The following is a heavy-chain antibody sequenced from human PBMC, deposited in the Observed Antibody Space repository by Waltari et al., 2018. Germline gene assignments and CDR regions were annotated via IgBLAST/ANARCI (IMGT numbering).Heavy chain of an antibody. Sequence: QVQLQESGPGLVKPSETLSLTCTVSGGSISSYYWSWIRQPAGKGLEWIGRIYTSGSTNYNPPLKSRVTMSVDTSKNQFSLKLSSVTAADTAVYYCARDGAGSLAAAGDNWFDPWGQGTLVTVSS. J-gene: IGHJ5*02. CDR2: IYTSGST. D-gene: IGHD6-13*01. CDR1: GGSISSYY. V-gene: IGHV4-4*07. CDR3: ARDGAGSLAAAGDNWFDP.